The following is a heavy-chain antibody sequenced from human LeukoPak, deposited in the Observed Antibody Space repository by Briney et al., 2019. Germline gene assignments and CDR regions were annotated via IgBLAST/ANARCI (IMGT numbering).Heavy chain of an antibody. CDR2: IYYSGST. D-gene: IGHD6-19*01. CDR1: GGSISSGGYY. J-gene: IGHJ4*02. Sequence: PSETLSLTCTVSGGSISSGGYYWSWIRQHPGKGLEWIGYIYYSGSTYYNPSLKSRVTISVDTSKNQFSLKLSSVTAADTAVYYCAREGVGGAAMAGNFDYWGQGTLVTVSS. V-gene: IGHV4-31*03. CDR3: AREGVGGAAMAGNFDY.